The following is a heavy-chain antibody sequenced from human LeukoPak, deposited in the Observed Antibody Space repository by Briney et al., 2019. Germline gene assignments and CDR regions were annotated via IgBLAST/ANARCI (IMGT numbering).Heavy chain of an antibody. J-gene: IGHJ4*02. CDR2: IYSGGST. D-gene: IGHD6-13*01. V-gene: IGHV3-53*01. CDR3: AREGPTAAGTW. Sequence: GGSLRLSCAASGFTASSNYMSWVRQAPGKGLEWVSVIYSGGSTYYADSVKGRFTISRDNSKNTLYLQMNSLRAEDTAVYYCAREGPTAAGTWWGQGTLVTVSS. CDR1: GFTASSNY.